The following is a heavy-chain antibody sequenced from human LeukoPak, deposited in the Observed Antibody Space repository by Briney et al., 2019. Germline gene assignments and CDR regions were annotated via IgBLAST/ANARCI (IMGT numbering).Heavy chain of an antibody. J-gene: IGHJ4*02. Sequence: PGGSLRLSCAASGFTFSSYAMHWVRQAPGKGLEWVAVISYHGSDKFYTDSVKGRFTISRDNSKNTLYLQMNSLRAEDTAVYSCARGYYGDFEVGFVYWGQGTLVTVSS. CDR3: ARGYYGDFEVGFVY. D-gene: IGHD4-17*01. CDR1: GFTFSSYA. CDR2: ISYHGSDK. V-gene: IGHV3-30*03.